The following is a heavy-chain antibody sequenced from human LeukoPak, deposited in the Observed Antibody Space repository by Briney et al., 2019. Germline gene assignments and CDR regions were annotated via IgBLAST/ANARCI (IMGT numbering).Heavy chain of an antibody. CDR3: AKGMRSSGWY. J-gene: IGHJ4*02. CDR2: ISGSGGTT. CDR1: GFTFSSYA. V-gene: IGHV3-23*01. Sequence: PGGSLRLSCAASGFTFSSYAMSWVRQAPGQGLEWVSAISGSGGTTYYADSVKGRFTISRDNSKNTLYLQMNSLRAEDTAMYYCAKGMRSSGWYWGQGTLVTVSS. D-gene: IGHD6-19*01.